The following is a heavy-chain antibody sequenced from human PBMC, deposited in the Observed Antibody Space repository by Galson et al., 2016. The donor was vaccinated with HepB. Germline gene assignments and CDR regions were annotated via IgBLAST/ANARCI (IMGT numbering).Heavy chain of an antibody. CDR3: SRDRHRLSQNTVIGS. V-gene: IGHV3-53*01. Sequence: SLRLSCAASGFTVSNNYMKWVRQAPGKGLEWVSLIYSNGDTRYADSVKGRFTISRDNFKNTVYLHMNNLRAEDTAMYYCSRDRHRLSQNTVIGSWGQGTLVTVSS. D-gene: IGHD2/OR15-2a*01. CDR2: IYSNGDT. CDR1: GFTVSNNY. J-gene: IGHJ4*02.